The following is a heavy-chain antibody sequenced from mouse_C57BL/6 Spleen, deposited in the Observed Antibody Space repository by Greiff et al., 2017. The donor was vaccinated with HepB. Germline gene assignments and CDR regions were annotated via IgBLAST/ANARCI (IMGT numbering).Heavy chain of an antibody. CDR1: GYSITSGYY. CDR3: AREKADYDYGGFDY. Sequence: EVKLMESGPGLVKPSQSLSLTCSVTGYSITSGYYWNWIRQFPGNKLEWMGYISYDGSNNYNPSLKNRISITRDTSKNQFFLKLNSVTTEDTATYYCAREKADYDYGGFDYWGQGTTLTVSS. CDR2: ISYDGSN. J-gene: IGHJ2*01. D-gene: IGHD2-4*01. V-gene: IGHV3-6*01.